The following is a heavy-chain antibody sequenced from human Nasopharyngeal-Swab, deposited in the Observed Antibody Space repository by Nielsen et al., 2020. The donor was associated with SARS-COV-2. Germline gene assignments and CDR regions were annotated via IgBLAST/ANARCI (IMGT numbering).Heavy chain of an antibody. J-gene: IGHJ5*02. CDR3: ARDGYFDWLALSWFDP. Sequence: ASVKVSCKASGYTFTSYATNWVRQAPGQGLEWMGWINTNTGNPTYAQGFTGRFVFSLDTSVSTAYLQISSLKAEDTAVYYCARDGYFDWLALSWFDPWGQGTLVTVSS. D-gene: IGHD3-9*01. CDR2: INTNTGNP. V-gene: IGHV7-4-1*02. CDR1: GYTFTSYA.